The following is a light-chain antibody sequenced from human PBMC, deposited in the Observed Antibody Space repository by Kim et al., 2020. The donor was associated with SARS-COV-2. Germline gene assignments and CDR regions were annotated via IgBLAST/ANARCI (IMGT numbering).Light chain of an antibody. CDR3: HQYYGSPIT. CDR1: QSVFSSVNNNNY. J-gene: IGKJ5*01. Sequence: ATINCKSSQSVFSSVNNNNYLAWYQQKPGQPPKLLIHSASTRASGVPDRFSGSGSGTDFTLSISSLQAEDVAVYYCHQYYGSPITFGQGTRLEIK. V-gene: IGKV4-1*01. CDR2: SAS.